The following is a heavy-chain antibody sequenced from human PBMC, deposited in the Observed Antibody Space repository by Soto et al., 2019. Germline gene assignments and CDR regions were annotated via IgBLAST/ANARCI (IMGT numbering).Heavy chain of an antibody. CDR2: ISGSGGST. V-gene: IGHV3-23*01. CDR1: GFTFSSYA. CDR3: AKSRVVRGVIISYFDY. J-gene: IGHJ4*02. Sequence: EVQLLESGGGLVQPGGSLRLSCAASGFTFSSYAMSWVRQAPGKGLEWVSAISGSGGSTYYADSVKGRFTISRDNSKNTLYLQMNSLRAEDTAVYYCAKSRVVRGVIISYFDYWGQGTLVTVSS. D-gene: IGHD3-10*01.